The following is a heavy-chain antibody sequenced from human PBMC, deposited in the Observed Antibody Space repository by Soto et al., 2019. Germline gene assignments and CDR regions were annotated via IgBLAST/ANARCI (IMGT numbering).Heavy chain of an antibody. J-gene: IGHJ6*02. Sequence: GXSVKVSCKASGGTFSSYAISWVRQAPGQGLEWMGGIIPIFGTANYAQKFQGRVTITADESTSTAYMELSSLRSEDTAVYYCARDGDSYETKIYYYYGMDVWGQGTTVTVSS. V-gene: IGHV1-69*13. D-gene: IGHD5-18*01. CDR2: IIPIFGTA. CDR1: GGTFSSYA. CDR3: ARDGDSYETKIYYYYGMDV.